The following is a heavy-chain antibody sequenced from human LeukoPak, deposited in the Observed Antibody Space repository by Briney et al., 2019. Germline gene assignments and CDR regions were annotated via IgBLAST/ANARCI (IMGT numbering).Heavy chain of an antibody. CDR1: GYTFTGYY. CDR3: ARGGSPLRFLEPLDS. V-gene: IGHV1-2*02. D-gene: IGHD3-3*01. J-gene: IGHJ4*02. Sequence: GASVKVSCKASGYTFTGYYMHWVRQAPGQGLEWMGWINPNSGGTNYAQKFQGRVTMTRDTSISTAYMELSRLRSDDTAVYYCARGGSPLRFLEPLDSWGQGTLVTVSS. CDR2: INPNSGGT.